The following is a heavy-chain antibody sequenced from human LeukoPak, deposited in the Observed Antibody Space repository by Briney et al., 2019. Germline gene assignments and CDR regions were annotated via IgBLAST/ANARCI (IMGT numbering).Heavy chain of an antibody. CDR3: ARTPSSGWLYYFDY. Sequence: SETLSLTCTVSGGSISSGGYYWSWIRQHPGKGLEWIGYIYYSGSTYYYPSLKSRVTISVDTSKNQFSLKLSSVTAADTAVYYCARTPSSGWLYYFDYWGQGTLVTVSS. CDR2: IYYSGST. J-gene: IGHJ4*02. D-gene: IGHD6-19*01. V-gene: IGHV4-31*03. CDR1: GGSISSGGYY.